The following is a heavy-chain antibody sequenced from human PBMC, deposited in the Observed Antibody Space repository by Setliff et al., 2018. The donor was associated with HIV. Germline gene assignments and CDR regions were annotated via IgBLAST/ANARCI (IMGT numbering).Heavy chain of an antibody. CDR2: IYSSGST. J-gene: IGHJ3*02. CDR1: GGAISTYY. D-gene: IGHD3-22*01. CDR3: ARSEDYYDSSGDAFEI. Sequence: SETLSLTCTVSGGAISTYYWTWIRQPPGKGLEWIGYIYSSGSTHQNPSLKSRVTMSVDTSKNQFSLKLSSVTAADTAVYYCARSEDYYDSSGDAFEIWGQGTMVTGS. V-gene: IGHV4-4*09.